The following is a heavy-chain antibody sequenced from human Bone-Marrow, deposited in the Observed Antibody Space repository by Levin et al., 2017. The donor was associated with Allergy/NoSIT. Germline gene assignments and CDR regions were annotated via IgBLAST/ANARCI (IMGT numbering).Heavy chain of an antibody. CDR2: ISGSCGST. CDR3: AKDLNDYYDMSYGMDV. D-gene: IGHD3-22*01. J-gene: IGHJ6*02. Sequence: GESLKISCAASGFTFSIHTMSWVRQGPGKGLEWVSTISGSCGSTYHADSVKGRITISRDNSKNTVYLQMNSLRAEDTAVYYCAKDLNDYYDMSYGMDVWGQGTTVTVSS. CDR1: GFTFSIHT. V-gene: IGHV3-23*01.